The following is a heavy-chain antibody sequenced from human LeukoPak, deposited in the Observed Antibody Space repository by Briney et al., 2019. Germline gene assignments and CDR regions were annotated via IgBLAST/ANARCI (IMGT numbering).Heavy chain of an antibody. D-gene: IGHD3-3*01. CDR3: ARWGGQYGFWSGYYSFDY. J-gene: IGHJ4*02. CDR2: ISYDGSNK. CDR1: GFTFSTYA. V-gene: IGHV3-30*04. Sequence: GGSLRLSCAASGFTFSTYAMHWVRQAPGKGLEWVAVISYDGSNKYYADSVKGRFTISRDNSKNTLHLQMNSLRGEDTAVYYCARWGGQYGFWSGYYSFDYWGQGTPVTVSS.